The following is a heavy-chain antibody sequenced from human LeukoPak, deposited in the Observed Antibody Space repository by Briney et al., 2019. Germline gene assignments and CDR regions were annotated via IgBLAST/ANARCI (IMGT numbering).Heavy chain of an antibody. CDR2: IYYSGST. Sequence: SETLSLTCTVSGGSISRYHWSWIRQPPGKGLEWIGYIYYSGSTNYSPSLKSRVTISVDTSKNQFSLKLSSVTAADTAVYCCARDPRGVNWFDPWGQGTLVTVSS. J-gene: IGHJ5*02. D-gene: IGHD3-10*01. CDR1: GGSISRYH. V-gene: IGHV4-59*01. CDR3: ARDPRGVNWFDP.